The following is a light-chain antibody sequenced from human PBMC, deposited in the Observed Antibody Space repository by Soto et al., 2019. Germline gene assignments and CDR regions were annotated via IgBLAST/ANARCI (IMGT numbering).Light chain of an antibody. CDR3: QSFDSRRGTVV. V-gene: IGLV1-40*01. CDR1: SSNIGTPYD. CDR2: GDS. Sequence: QSVLTQPPSVSGAPGQRVTISCTGSSSNIGTPYDVHWYQQLPGTAPKLLIYGDSNRPSGVPDRFSGSRSGTSASLAITGLQDEDEADYYCQSFDSRRGTVVLGGGTKVTVL. J-gene: IGLJ2*01.